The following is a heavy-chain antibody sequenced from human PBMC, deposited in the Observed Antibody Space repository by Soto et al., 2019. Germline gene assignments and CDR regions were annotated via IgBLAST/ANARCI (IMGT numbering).Heavy chain of an antibody. CDR1: GYSIRNGYY. D-gene: IGHD2-21*01. Sequence: SETLSLTCTVSGYSIRNGYYWGWIRQPPGKGLEWIGTIYHSGSTYYNPSLKSRVTISVDASENHFSLKLSSVTAADTAVYYCARLRIATNNYKWFDPWGQGTLVTVSS. V-gene: IGHV4-38-2*02. J-gene: IGHJ5*02. CDR2: IYHSGST. CDR3: ARLRIATNNYKWFDP.